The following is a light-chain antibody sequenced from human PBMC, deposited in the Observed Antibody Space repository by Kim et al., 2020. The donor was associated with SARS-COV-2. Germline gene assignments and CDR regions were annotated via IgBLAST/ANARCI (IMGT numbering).Light chain of an antibody. V-gene: IGKV3-15*01. Sequence: EIVMTQSPATLSVSPGERATLSCRASQSVGSNLAWYQQKPGQAPRLLIYGASTRATGISARFSGSGSETEFTLTISSLHPEDFAVYFCQWYSSWPTRLTFGGGTKVEIK. CDR1: QSVGSN. J-gene: IGKJ4*01. CDR2: GAS. CDR3: QWYSSWPTRLT.